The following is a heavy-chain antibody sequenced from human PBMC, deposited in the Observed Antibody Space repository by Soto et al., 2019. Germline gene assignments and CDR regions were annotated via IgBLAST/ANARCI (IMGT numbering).Heavy chain of an antibody. CDR3: ARTDYDFWSGYYRYMDV. CDR1: GVSFSGYY. Sequence: SETLSRTCAVDGVSFSGYYWSWIRQPPGKGLEWIGEINHSGSTNYNPSLTSRVTISVDTSKNQFSLKLSSVTAADTAVYYCARTDYDFWSGYYRYMDVWGKGTTVTVS. CDR2: INHSGST. D-gene: IGHD3-3*01. V-gene: IGHV4-34*01. J-gene: IGHJ6*03.